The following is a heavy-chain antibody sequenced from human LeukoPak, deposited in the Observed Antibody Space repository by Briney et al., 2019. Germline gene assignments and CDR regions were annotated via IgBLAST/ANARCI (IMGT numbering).Heavy chain of an antibody. CDR2: ITGGGGST. D-gene: IGHD6-13*01. CDR1: GFTFSSYA. CDR3: AKGVFATPGAP. Sequence: GGSLRLSCAASGFTFSSYAMTWFRQAPGKGLESVSTITGGGGSTYYADSVKGRFTISRDNSKDTLYLLMNSLRAEDTAVYYCAKGVFATPGAPWGQGTLVTVSS. J-gene: IGHJ5*02. V-gene: IGHV3-23*01.